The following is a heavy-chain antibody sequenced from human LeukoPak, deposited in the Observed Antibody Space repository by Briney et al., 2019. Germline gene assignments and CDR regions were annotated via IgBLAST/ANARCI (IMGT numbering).Heavy chain of an antibody. CDR1: GFTLSFYG. V-gene: IGHV3-7*01. Sequence: PGGSLRLSCAASGFTLSFYGLHWVRQAPGKGLEWVANIKQDGSEKYYVDSVKGRFTISRDNAKNSLYLQMNSLRAEDTAVYYCARDAGVGPTDFAYYYYGMDVCGQGTTVTVSS. D-gene: IGHD1-26*01. CDR3: ARDAGVGPTDFAYYYYGMDV. CDR2: IKQDGSEK. J-gene: IGHJ6*02.